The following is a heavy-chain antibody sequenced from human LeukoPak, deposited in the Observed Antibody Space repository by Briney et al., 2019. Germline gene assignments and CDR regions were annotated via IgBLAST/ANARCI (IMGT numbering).Heavy chain of an antibody. CDR2: IYYTGST. J-gene: IGHJ4*02. CDR3: ARAVAGRSDFFDH. Sequence: PSETLSLTCTVSGGSISSYYWSRIRQPPGKGLEWIGYIYYTGSTKYNPSLKSQVTISVDTSKNQFSLKLSSVTAADTAVYYCARAVAGRSDFFDHWGQGALVTVSS. CDR1: GGSISSYY. V-gene: IGHV4-59*08. D-gene: IGHD6-19*01.